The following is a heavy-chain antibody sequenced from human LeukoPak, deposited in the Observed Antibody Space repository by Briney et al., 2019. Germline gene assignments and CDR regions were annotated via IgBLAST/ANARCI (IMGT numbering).Heavy chain of an antibody. J-gene: IGHJ4*02. CDR1: GFTFSSYS. CDR2: ISGSGGST. Sequence: PGGSLRLSCAASGFTFSSYSMNWVRQAPGKGLEWVSAISGSGGSTYYADSVKGRFTISRDNSKNTLYLQMNSLRAEDTAVYYCVRKRDIRYFDWLHTRRAYYFDYWGQGTLVTVSS. D-gene: IGHD3-9*01. CDR3: VRKRDIRYFDWLHTRRAYYFDY. V-gene: IGHV3-23*01.